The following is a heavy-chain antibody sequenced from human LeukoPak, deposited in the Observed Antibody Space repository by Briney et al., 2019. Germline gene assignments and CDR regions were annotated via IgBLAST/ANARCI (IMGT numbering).Heavy chain of an antibody. CDR3: ARGIPGTTAFDH. V-gene: IGHV3-7*01. Sequence: GGSLRLSCAASGFTVSSNYMKWVRQAPGKGPEWLANIKEDGSDKNYVDSVKGRFFIFRDNARNSLDLQLTNLRVEDTAIYYCARGIPGTTAFDHWGQGTLVTVSS. CDR2: IKEDGSDK. J-gene: IGHJ4*02. D-gene: IGHD1-7*01. CDR1: GFTVSSNY.